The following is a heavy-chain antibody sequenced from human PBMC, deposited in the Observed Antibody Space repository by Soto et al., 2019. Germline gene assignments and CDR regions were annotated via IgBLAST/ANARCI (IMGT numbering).Heavy chain of an antibody. J-gene: IGHJ4*02. V-gene: IGHV3-74*01. CDR1: GFTFSSFW. D-gene: IGHD2-2*01. Sequence: EVQLVESGGGLVQPGGSPRLSCAASGFTFSSFWMHWVRQAPGEGLVWVSRINSDGSNTNYADSVKGRFTISRDNAKNTLDLQMNSLRAEDTAVYYCARGGVPAAMSYWGQGTLVTVSS. CDR3: ARGGVPAAMSY. CDR2: INSDGSNT.